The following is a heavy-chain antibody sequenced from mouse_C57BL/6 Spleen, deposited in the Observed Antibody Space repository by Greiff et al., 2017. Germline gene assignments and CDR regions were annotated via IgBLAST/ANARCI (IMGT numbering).Heavy chain of an antibody. CDR1: GFTFSSYA. J-gene: IGHJ4*01. Sequence: EVMLVESGEGLVKPGGSLKLSCAASGFTFSSYAMSWVRQTPEKRLEWVAYISSGGDYIYYADTVKGRFTISRDNARNTLYLQMSSLKSGDTAMYYGTRGCYDYDEGPYAMDYWGQGTSVTVSP. CDR3: TRGCYDYDEGPYAMDY. V-gene: IGHV5S21*01. CDR2: ISSGGDYI. D-gene: IGHD2-4*01.